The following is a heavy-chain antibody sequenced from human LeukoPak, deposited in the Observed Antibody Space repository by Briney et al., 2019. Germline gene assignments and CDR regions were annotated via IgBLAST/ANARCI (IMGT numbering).Heavy chain of an antibody. V-gene: IGHV4-38-2*02. D-gene: IGHD5-18*01. CDR3: TRVNTPVATFDY. Sequence: SETLFRTCTVSGYSISSTYDVGCLRQPPGKGRVLIATISNSGRTYYNPSLRSRVNISVETSKYQFSLKLSSVTAADTAVYYCTRVNTPVATFDYWGQGTLVTVSS. J-gene: IGHJ4*02. CDR1: GYSISSTYD. CDR2: ISNSGRT.